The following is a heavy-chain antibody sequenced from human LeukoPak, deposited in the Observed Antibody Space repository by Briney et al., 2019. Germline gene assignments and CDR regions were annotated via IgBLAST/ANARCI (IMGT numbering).Heavy chain of an antibody. CDR3: AREGYYYYYTDV. CDR1: GFTVSSNY. Sequence: GGSLRLSCAASGFTVSSNYMSWVRQAPGKGLEWVSVIYSGGSTYYADSVKGRFTISRDNSKNTLYLQMNSLRAEDTAVYYCAREGYYYYYTDVWGKGTTVTISS. V-gene: IGHV3-53*01. CDR2: IYSGGST. J-gene: IGHJ6*03.